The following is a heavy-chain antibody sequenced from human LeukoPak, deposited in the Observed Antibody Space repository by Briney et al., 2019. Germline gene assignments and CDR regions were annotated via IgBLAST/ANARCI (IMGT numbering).Heavy chain of an antibody. CDR3: ARDGREQWLRS. Sequence: SVKVSCKASGYSFTSNYIHWVRQAPGQGLEWMGGIIPIFGTANYAQKFQGRVTITADESTSTAYMELSSLRSEDTAVYYCARDGREQWLRSWGQGTLVTVSS. D-gene: IGHD5-12*01. J-gene: IGHJ4*02. CDR1: GYSFTSNY. CDR2: IIPIFGTA. V-gene: IGHV1-69*13.